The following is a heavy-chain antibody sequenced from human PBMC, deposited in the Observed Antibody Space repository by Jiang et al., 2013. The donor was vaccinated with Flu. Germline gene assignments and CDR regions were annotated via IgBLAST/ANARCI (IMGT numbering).Heavy chain of an antibody. CDR2: IKQDGSEK. CDR1: GFTFSSYW. Sequence: RLSCAASGFTFSSYWMSWVRQAPGKGLEWVANIKQDGSEKYYVDSVKGRFTISRDNAKNSLYLQMNSLRAEDTAVYYCARARYSSSWQIPLDAFDIWGQGTMVTVSS. D-gene: IGHD6-13*01. V-gene: IGHV3-7*03. CDR3: ARARYSSSWQIPLDAFDI. J-gene: IGHJ3*02.